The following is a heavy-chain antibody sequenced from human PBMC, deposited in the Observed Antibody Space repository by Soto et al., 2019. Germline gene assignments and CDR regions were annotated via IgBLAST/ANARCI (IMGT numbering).Heavy chain of an antibody. V-gene: IGHV4-4*02. CDR3: ARDGLQQLVRYYYGMDV. CDR2: IYHSGST. J-gene: IGHJ6*02. Sequence: SETLSLTCAVSGGSISSSNWWSWVRQPPGKGLEWIGEIYHSGSTNYNPSLKSRVTVSVDKSKNQFSLKLSSVTAADTAVYYCARDGLQQLVRYYYGMDVWGQGTTVTVSS. CDR1: GGSISSSNW. D-gene: IGHD6-13*01.